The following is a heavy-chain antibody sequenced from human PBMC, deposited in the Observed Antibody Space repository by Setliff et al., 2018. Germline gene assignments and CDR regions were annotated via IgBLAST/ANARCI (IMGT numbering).Heavy chain of an antibody. Sequence: ASVKVSCKASGYTFTSYYMHWVRQAPGQGLEWMGIIYPSGGSISYAQKFQGRVTMTRDTSTSTVYVELSSLRSEDTAVYYCARQAGLRGYYGSNSLYYFDFWGRGTLVTVSS. V-gene: IGHV1-46*01. CDR3: ARQAGLRGYYGSNSLYYFDF. CDR1: GYTFTSYY. CDR2: IYPSGGSI. J-gene: IGHJ4*01. D-gene: IGHD3-10*01.